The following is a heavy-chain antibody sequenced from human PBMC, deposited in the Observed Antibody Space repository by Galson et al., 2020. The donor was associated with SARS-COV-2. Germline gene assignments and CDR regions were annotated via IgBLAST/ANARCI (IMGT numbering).Heavy chain of an antibody. V-gene: IGHV4-34*01. CDR3: ARGIRSLKKGGWGHWFDP. CDR2: IHHSGST. CDR1: GGSFSGYY. Sequence: ETSETLSLTCAVYGGSFSGYYWSWIRQPPGKGLEWIGEIHHSGSTNYNPSLKSRVTISVDTSKDQFSLKLSSVTAADTAVYYCARGIRSLKKGGWGHWFDPWGQGTLVTVSS. D-gene: IGHD6-19*01. J-gene: IGHJ5*02.